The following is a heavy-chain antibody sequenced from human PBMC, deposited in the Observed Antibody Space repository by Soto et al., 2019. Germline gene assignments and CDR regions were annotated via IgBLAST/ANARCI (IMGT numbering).Heavy chain of an antibody. Sequence: QITLKKSGPTLVKPTQTLTLTCTFSGFSLSTSGVGVSWIRQPPGKALEWLALFYWDDDKRYRPSRETRLTITKDTYKNQVVLTMTNVDSVDTATYYCAYLPCSGGSCYWFSYSGMDVWGQGTTVIVSS. J-gene: IGHJ6*02. CDR3: AYLPCSGGSCYWFSYSGMDV. CDR1: GFSLSTSGVG. CDR2: FYWDDDK. D-gene: IGHD2-15*01. V-gene: IGHV2-5*02.